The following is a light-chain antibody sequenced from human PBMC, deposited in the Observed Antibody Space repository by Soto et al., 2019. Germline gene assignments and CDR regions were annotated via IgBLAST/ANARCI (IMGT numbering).Light chain of an antibody. V-gene: IGLV1-44*01. CDR1: SSNIGINS. J-gene: IGLJ1*01. CDR2: SNN. Sequence: QSVLTQPRSASGTPGQRVTISCSGGSSNIGINSVSWYQQLPGTAPKLLIYSNNQRPSGVPDRFSGSKSGTSASLAIIGLQSGAEADYYCAAWADSLKGYGFRYANKVT. CDR3: AAWADSLKGYG.